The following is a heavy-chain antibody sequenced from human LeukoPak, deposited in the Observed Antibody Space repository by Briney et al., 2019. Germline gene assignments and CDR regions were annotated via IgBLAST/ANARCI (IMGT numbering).Heavy chain of an antibody. CDR3: ARDPVVPATSMQFDWYFDL. CDR2: INHSGST. V-gene: IGHV4-34*01. J-gene: IGHJ2*01. CDR1: GGSFSGYY. D-gene: IGHD2-15*01. Sequence: SETLSLTCAVYGGSFSGYYWSWIRQPPGKGLEWIGEINHSGSTNSNPSLKSRVTVSVDTSKNQFSLKLSSVTAADTAVYYCARDPVVPATSMQFDWYFDLWGRGTLVTVSS.